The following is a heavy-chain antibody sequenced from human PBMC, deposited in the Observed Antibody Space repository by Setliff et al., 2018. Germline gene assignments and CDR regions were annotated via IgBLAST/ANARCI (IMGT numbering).Heavy chain of an antibody. J-gene: IGHJ4*02. Sequence: PSETLSLTCAVSGYSISSGYNWGWIRQPPRKGLEWIASIYYRGSTSYNSSLKSRVSISVDTSKNQFSLNLNSVTAADTAVYYCATLTGDRGVDYWGQGRLVTVSS. D-gene: IGHD7-27*01. CDR2: IYYRGST. CDR3: ATLTGDRGVDY. V-gene: IGHV4-38-2*01. CDR1: GYSISSGYN.